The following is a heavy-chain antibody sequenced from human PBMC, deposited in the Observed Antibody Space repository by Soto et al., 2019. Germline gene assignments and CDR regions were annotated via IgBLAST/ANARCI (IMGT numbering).Heavy chain of an antibody. CDR1: GGSIRTYY. CDR2: TYYGGST. D-gene: IGHD3-10*01. CDR3: ARSGPYYGSGSYPPFDY. Sequence: QVQLQESGPGLVKPSETLSLTCSVSGGSIRTYYWSWIRQSPGKTMEWIGNTYYGGSTNYNPSLGRRATTSVAMSKNQFSLTLTSVTAADTAVYSCARSGPYYGSGSYPPFDYWGQGILVTVSS. V-gene: IGHV4-59*01. J-gene: IGHJ4*02.